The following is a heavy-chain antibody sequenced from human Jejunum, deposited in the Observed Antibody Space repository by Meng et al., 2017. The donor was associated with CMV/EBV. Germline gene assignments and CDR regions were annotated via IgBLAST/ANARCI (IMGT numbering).Heavy chain of an antibody. J-gene: IGHJ4*02. D-gene: IGHD5-12*01. CDR2: INTHSGDA. V-gene: IGHV1-2*06. CDR1: GYTFTGFY. Sequence: KVSCKASGYTFTGFYIHWVRQAPGPGLEWMGRINTHSGDANYAQKFQGRVTMTRDTSISTAYLDLSRLKSDDTAVYYCVKALGVASTFWGQGTLVTVS. CDR3: VKALGVASTF.